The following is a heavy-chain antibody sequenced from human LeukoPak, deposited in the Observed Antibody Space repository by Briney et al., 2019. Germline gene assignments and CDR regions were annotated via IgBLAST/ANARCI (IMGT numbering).Heavy chain of an antibody. CDR2: ISAYNGNT. Sequence: GASVKVSCRASGYTFTSYGFSWVRQAPGQGLEWMGWISAYNGNTNYAQKLQGRVSMTRDTSTSTAYMELRSLRSDDTAVYYCARGLLRFLEWSITGDAFDIWGQGTMVTVSS. J-gene: IGHJ3*02. D-gene: IGHD3-3*01. CDR1: GYTFTSYG. V-gene: IGHV1-18*01. CDR3: ARGLLRFLEWSITGDAFDI.